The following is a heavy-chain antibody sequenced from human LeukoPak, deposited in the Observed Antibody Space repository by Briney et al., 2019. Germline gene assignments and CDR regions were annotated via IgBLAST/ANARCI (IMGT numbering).Heavy chain of an antibody. CDR2: INPKSGDT. D-gene: IGHD5/OR15-5a*01. CDR1: GYTFTGYY. CDR3: ARAFGLSGRLGFFDY. V-gene: IGHV1-2*02. Sequence: ASVKVSCKASGYTFTGYYMHWVRQAPGQGLEWMGWINPKSGDTNFAQKFQGRVTMTRDTSISTAYMELRSLRSDDTAVYYCARAFGLSGRLGFFDYWGQGTLVTVSS. J-gene: IGHJ4*02.